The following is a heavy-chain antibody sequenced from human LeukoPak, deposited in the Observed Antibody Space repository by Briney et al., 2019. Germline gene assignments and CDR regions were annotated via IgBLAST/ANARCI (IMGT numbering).Heavy chain of an antibody. V-gene: IGHV3-23*01. D-gene: IGHD2-15*01. J-gene: IGHJ4*02. Sequence: RPGGSLRLSCAASGFTFSSYAMSWVRQTPGKGLEWVSVIGDSGGETYYADSVEGRFTISRDTSKNTLYLQMNSLRAEDTAVYYCAKGNGGSCYSSPDYWGRGTLVTVSS. CDR1: GFTFSSYA. CDR2: IGDSGGET. CDR3: AKGNGGSCYSSPDY.